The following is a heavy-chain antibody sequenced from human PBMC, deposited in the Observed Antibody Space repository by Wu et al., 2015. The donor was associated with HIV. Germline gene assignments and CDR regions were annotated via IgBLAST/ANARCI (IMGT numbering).Heavy chain of an antibody. Sequence: QVQLQQWGAGLLKPSETLSLTCAAYGGSFSGYQWSWIRQTPGKGLEWIGEINHGGSTNSNPSLRSRVNMLVDTSKNQFSLKLTSVTAADTAIYYCARGSATVTNYYFDYWGRGTLVTVSS. CDR3: ARGSATVTNYYFDY. CDR1: GGSFSGYQ. D-gene: IGHD4-17*01. J-gene: IGHJ4*02. CDR2: INHGGST. V-gene: IGHV4-34*01.